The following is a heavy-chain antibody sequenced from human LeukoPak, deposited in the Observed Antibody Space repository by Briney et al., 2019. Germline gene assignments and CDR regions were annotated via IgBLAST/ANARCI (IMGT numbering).Heavy chain of an antibody. CDR3: ARAPRWSSSTGGYDY. V-gene: IGHV1-2*02. D-gene: IGHD6-6*01. CDR2: INPNSGGT. CDR1: GYNLMDHA. J-gene: IGHJ4*02. Sequence: ASVRVSCKASGYNLMDHALHWVRQAPGQGLEWMGWINPNSGGTNYAQKFQGRVTMTRDTSISTAYMELSRLRSDDTAVYYCARAPRWSSSTGGYDYWGQGTLVTVSS.